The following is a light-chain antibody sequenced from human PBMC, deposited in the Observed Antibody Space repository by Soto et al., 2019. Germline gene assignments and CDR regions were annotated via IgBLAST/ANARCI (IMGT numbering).Light chain of an antibody. J-gene: IGKJ2*04. CDR1: QGIRND. CDR2: AAS. V-gene: IGKV1-6*01. Sequence: AIQLTQSLSSLSASVGERVTLTCLASQGIRNDLGWYQQKPGKAPKLLIYAASSLQSGVPSRFSGSASGTDLALTIWRVQREDFAVYSSVQGCTYPCRLGQGTRLEIK. CDR3: VQGCTYPCR.